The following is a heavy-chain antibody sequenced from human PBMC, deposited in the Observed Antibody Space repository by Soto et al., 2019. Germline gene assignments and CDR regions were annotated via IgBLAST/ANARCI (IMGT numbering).Heavy chain of an antibody. D-gene: IGHD3-9*01. J-gene: IGHJ6*02. Sequence: QVQLVQSGAEVKKPGSSVKVSCKASGGTFSSYAISWVRQAPGQGLEWMGGIIPIFGTANYAQKFQGRVTITADESTSTAYMELSSLRSEDTAVYYCARDIYDILTLSLYYYYGMDVWGQGTTVTVSS. CDR2: IIPIFGTA. CDR1: GGTFSSYA. V-gene: IGHV1-69*01. CDR3: ARDIYDILTLSLYYYYGMDV.